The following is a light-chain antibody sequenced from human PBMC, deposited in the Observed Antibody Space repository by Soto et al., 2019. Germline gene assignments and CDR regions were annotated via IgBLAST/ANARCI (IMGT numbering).Light chain of an antibody. J-gene: IGKJ5*01. CDR1: QSVSSN. CDR2: GAS. CDR3: QQHNNWPPIT. Sequence: DIVMTQSRATLGLSLRQRHTLSCRGSQSVSSNLAWYQQKPGQAPRLLIYGASTRATGIPARFSGSGSGTEFTLTISSLQSEDFAVYYCQQHNNWPPITFGQGTRLEIK. V-gene: IGKV3-15*01.